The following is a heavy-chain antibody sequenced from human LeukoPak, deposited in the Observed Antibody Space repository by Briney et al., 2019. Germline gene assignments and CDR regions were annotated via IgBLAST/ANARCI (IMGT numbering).Heavy chain of an antibody. CDR3: AKDPFIRWSELPPAAFDY. V-gene: IGHV1-46*01. Sequence: ASVKVSCKASGYSFTSNYIHWVRQAPGQGLEWMGMIYPRDGSASYAQKFQGRITVTRDTSTSTVHMELSGLRSEDTAVYYCAKDPFIRWSELPPAAFDYWGQGTLVTVSS. J-gene: IGHJ4*02. CDR2: IYPRDGSA. CDR1: GYSFTSNY. D-gene: IGHD4-23*01.